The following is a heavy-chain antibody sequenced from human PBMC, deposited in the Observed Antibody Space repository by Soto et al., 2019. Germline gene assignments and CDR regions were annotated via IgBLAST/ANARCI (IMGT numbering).Heavy chain of an antibody. D-gene: IGHD2-15*01. V-gene: IGHV1-69*13. Sequence: SVKDSGKASGCTFSSYASSCVRQAAGQVIEWEGGIISFFDTENYAQKFHGRVTITAAESKSTAYMELRSLRSEDTAVYYCARDRYIVVVVGANAFDIWGQGTMVTVSS. CDR2: IISFFDTE. CDR3: ARDRYIVVVVGANAFDI. CDR1: GCTFSSYA. J-gene: IGHJ3*02.